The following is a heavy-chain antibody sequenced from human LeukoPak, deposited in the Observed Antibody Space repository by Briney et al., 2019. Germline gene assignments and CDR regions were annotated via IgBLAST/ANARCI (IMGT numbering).Heavy chain of an antibody. CDR1: GDSISSYY. D-gene: IGHD5-18*01. J-gene: IGHJ4*02. CDR3: ARHRSELWLPLDFDY. CDR2: IYYGGTT. V-gene: IGHV4-59*08. Sequence: PSETLSLTCTVSGDSISSYYRSRIRQPPGKGLEWIGFIYYGGTTKYNPSLKSRVTISVDTSKNHFSLKLSSVTAADTAVYYCARHRSELWLPLDFDYWGQGTLVTVSS.